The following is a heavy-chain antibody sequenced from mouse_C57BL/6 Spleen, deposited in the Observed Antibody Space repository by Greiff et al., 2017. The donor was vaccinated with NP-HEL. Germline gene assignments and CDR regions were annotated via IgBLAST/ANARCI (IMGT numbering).Heavy chain of an antibody. Sequence: VQLQQSGAELARPGASVKMSCKASGYTFTSYTMHWVKQRPGQGLEWIGYINPSSGYTKYNQKFKDKATLTADKSSSTAYMQLSSLTSEDSAVYYCANYYGSSDDYAMDYWGQGTSVTVSS. D-gene: IGHD1-1*01. CDR3: ANYYGSSDDYAMDY. CDR2: INPSSGYT. J-gene: IGHJ4*01. CDR1: GYTFTSYT. V-gene: IGHV1-4*01.